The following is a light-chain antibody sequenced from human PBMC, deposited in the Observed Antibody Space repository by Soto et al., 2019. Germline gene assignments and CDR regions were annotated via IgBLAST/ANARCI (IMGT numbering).Light chain of an antibody. Sequence: QAVVTQPASVSGASGQRVTISCTGSSSNIGAGYDVHWYQLLPGTAPKLLIYGNNNRPSGVPDRFSGSKSGTSASLAITGLQAEDEAHYYCQSYDSSLSGSVFGGGTKVTV. CDR1: SSNIGAGYD. CDR2: GNN. CDR3: QSYDSSLSGSV. V-gene: IGLV1-40*01. J-gene: IGLJ2*01.